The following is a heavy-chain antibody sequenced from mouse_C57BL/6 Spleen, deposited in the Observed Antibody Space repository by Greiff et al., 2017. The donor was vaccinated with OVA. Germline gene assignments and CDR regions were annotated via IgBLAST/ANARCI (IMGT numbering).Heavy chain of an antibody. J-gene: IGHJ4*01. CDR1: GYTFTDYN. D-gene: IGHD2-5*01. CDR2: INPNNGGT. Sequence: EVQLQQSGPELVKPGASVKMSCKASGYTFTDYNMHWVKQSHGKSLEWIGYINPNNGGTSYNQKFKGKATLTVNKSSSTAYMELRSLTSEDSAVYYCAKGSNYDYYAMDYWGQGTSVTVSS. V-gene: IGHV1-22*01. CDR3: AKGSNYDYYAMDY.